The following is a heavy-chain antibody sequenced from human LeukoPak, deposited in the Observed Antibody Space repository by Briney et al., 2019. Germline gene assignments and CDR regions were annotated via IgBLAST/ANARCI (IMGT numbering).Heavy chain of an antibody. Sequence: ASVKVSCKASGYTFSSYAMNWVRQAPGQGLEWMGWINTNTGNPAYAQGFTGRFVFSLDTSVSTAYLQISSLKAEDTAVYYCARDPYQLLARDAFDIWGQGTMVTVSS. CDR2: INTNTGNP. CDR1: GYTFSSYA. J-gene: IGHJ3*02. D-gene: IGHD2-2*01. V-gene: IGHV7-4-1*02. CDR3: ARDPYQLLARDAFDI.